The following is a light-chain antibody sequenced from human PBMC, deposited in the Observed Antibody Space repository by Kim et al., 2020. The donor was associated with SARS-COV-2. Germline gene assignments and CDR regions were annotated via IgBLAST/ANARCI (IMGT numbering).Light chain of an antibody. Sequence: QRLASSCSGSSANIVNNYVSLYRQLPGSAPKLFIYDNNGRPSGIPDRFSGSTSGTSATLGITGLHTGDEGVYYCATWDSSLSAVVFGGGTKVTVL. CDR3: ATWDSSLSAVV. J-gene: IGLJ2*01. CDR2: DNN. CDR1: SANIVNNY. V-gene: IGLV1-51*01.